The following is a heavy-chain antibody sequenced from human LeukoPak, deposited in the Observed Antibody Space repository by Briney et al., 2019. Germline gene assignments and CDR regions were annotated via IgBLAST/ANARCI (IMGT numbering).Heavy chain of an antibody. CDR3: ARESSPYGGIDY. J-gene: IGHJ4*02. D-gene: IGHD1-26*01. CDR2: IYYSGST. V-gene: IGHV4-59*01. Sequence: KPSETLSLTCTVSGGSISSYYWSWIRLPPGKGLEWIGYIYYSGSTNYNPSLKSRVTISVDTSKNQFSLKLSSVTAADTAVYYCARESSPYGGIDYWGQGTLVTVSS. CDR1: GGSISSYY.